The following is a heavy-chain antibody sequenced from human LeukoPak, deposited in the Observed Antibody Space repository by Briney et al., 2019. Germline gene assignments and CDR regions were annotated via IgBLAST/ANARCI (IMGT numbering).Heavy chain of an antibody. CDR3: ASDVDTPAFDI. D-gene: IGHD5-18*01. CDR2: MMHDGSEK. V-gene: IGHV3-7*03. Sequence: PGGSLRLSCAVSGFTFSDYWMSWVRQAPGKGLEWVANMMHDGSEKYHVDSVKGRFTISRDNSKNTLYLQMNSLRAEDTAVYYCASDVDTPAFDIWGQGTMVTVSS. J-gene: IGHJ3*02. CDR1: GFTFSDYW.